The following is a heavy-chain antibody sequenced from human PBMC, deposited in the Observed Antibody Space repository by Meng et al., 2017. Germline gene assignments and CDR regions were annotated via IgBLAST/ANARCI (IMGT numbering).Heavy chain of an antibody. CDR1: GGSIRRSSYD. D-gene: IGHD6-19*01. CDR2: IYYSGST. Sequence: LPLKVSDPGLVKPSETLSLTCSVSGGSIRRSSYDWGWIRQPPGKGLEWIGSIYYSGSTYYNPSLKSRVTISVDTSKNQFSLKLSSVTAADTAVYYCASLRIAVAGINWFDPWGQGTLVTVSS. J-gene: IGHJ5*02. V-gene: IGHV4-39*07. CDR3: ASLRIAVAGINWFDP.